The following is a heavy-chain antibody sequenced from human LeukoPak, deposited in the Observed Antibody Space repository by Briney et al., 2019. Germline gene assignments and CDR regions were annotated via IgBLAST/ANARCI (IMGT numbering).Heavy chain of an antibody. Sequence: GGSLRLSCAASGFTFSSYAMSWVRQAPGKGLEWVSAISGSGGSTYYADSVKGRFTISRDNSKNTLYLQMNSLRAEDTAVYYCAIPGRGWYFGANDYWGQGTLVTVSS. V-gene: IGHV3-23*01. D-gene: IGHD6-19*01. CDR3: AIPGRGWYFGANDY. CDR2: ISGSGGST. CDR1: GFTFSSYA. J-gene: IGHJ4*02.